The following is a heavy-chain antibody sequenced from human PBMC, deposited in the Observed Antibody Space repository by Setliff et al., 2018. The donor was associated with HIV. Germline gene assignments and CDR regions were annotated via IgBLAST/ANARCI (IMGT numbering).Heavy chain of an antibody. D-gene: IGHD6-19*01. J-gene: IGHJ4*02. CDR3: ARDNRTGYSSGWPLDF. Sequence: GASVKVSCKASGYYFTAYYMHWVRQAPGQGLEWMGWINPNTGGTQYAQKFQGRVTVTRDTPIRTAYMELKSLRSDDTAVYFCARDNRTGYSSGWPLDFWGQGTLVTVS. CDR1: GYYFTAYY. V-gene: IGHV1-2*02. CDR2: INPNTGGT.